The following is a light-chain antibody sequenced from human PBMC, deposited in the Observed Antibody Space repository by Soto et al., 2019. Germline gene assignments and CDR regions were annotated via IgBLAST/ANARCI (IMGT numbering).Light chain of an antibody. CDR1: QSVRSN. V-gene: IGKV3-15*01. Sequence: EIVMTQSPATVSVSPGEGAILSCTASQSVRSNLAWYQQMPGQSPRLLIYGASGRATGIPGRFSGGGSGTEFTLTISSLQSEDFAVYYCQQYNGWPRTFGQGTKVDIK. J-gene: IGKJ1*01. CDR2: GAS. CDR3: QQYNGWPRT.